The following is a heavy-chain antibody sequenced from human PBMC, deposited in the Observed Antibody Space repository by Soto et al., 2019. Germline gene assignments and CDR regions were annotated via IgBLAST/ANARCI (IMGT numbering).Heavy chain of an antibody. CDR3: ARGSLAVAGTWFDWFDP. Sequence: VASVKVSCKASGYTFTGYYMHWVRQAPGQGLEWMGWINPNSGGTNYAQKFQGKVTMTRDTSISTAYMELSRLRSDDTAVYYCARGSLAVAGTWFDWFDPWGQGTLVTVSS. CDR1: GYTFTGYY. CDR2: INPNSGGT. D-gene: IGHD6-19*01. J-gene: IGHJ5*02. V-gene: IGHV1-2*02.